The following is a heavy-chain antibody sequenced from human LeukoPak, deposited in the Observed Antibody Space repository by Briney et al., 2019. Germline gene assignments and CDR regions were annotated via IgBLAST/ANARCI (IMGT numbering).Heavy chain of an antibody. D-gene: IGHD3-10*01. CDR3: ARASGGLLWFGEFPDY. Sequence: PSETLSLTCTVSGGSISSGGYYWSWIRQHPGKGLEWIGYIYYSGSTYYNPSLKSRVTISVDTSKNQFSLKLSSVTAADTAVYYCARASGGLLWFGEFPDYWGQGTLVTVSS. CDR1: GGSISSGGYY. J-gene: IGHJ4*02. CDR2: IYYSGST. V-gene: IGHV4-31*03.